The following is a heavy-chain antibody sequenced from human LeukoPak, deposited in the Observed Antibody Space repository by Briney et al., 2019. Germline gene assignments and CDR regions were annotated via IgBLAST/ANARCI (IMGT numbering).Heavy chain of an antibody. CDR3: ARDLLLFGELMGY. Sequence: ASVKVSCKASGYTFTGYYTHWVRQAPGQGLEWMGWINPNSGGTNYGQKFQGRVTMTRDTSISTAYVELSRLRSDVAAVYYCARDLLLFGELMGYWGQGTLVTVSS. CDR1: GYTFTGYY. CDR2: INPNSGGT. V-gene: IGHV1-2*02. J-gene: IGHJ4*02. D-gene: IGHD3-10*01.